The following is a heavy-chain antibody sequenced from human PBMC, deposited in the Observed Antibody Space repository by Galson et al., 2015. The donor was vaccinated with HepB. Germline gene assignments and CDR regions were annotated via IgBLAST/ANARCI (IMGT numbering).Heavy chain of an antibody. J-gene: IGHJ5*02. CDR2: ISAYNGNT. V-gene: IGHV1-18*04. CDR1: GYPFTSYG. Sequence: SVKVSCKASGYPFTSYGISWVRQAPGQGLEWMGWISAYNGNTNYAQKLQGRVTMTTDTSTSTAYMELRSLRSDDTAVYYCARPGGPGPGGNWFDPWGQGTLVTVSS. D-gene: IGHD3-10*01. CDR3: ARPGGPGPGGNWFDP.